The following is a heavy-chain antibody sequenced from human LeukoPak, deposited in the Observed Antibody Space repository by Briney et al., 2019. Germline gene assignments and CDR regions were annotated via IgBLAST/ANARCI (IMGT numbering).Heavy chain of an antibody. Sequence: GGSLRLSCAASGFTFSSYSMNWVRQAPGKGLEWVSYISSSGSTIYYADSVKGRFTISRDNAKSSLYLQMNSLRAEDTAVYYCARAPGRMVIDYWGQGTLVTVSS. CDR1: GFTFSSYS. J-gene: IGHJ4*02. CDR3: ARAPGRMVIDY. V-gene: IGHV3-48*04. D-gene: IGHD1-1*01. CDR2: ISSSGSTI.